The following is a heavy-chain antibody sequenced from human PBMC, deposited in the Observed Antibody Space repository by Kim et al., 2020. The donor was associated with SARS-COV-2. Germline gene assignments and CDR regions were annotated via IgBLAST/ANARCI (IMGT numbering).Heavy chain of an antibody. J-gene: IGHJ4*02. Sequence: GESLKISCKGSGYSFTSFWISWVRQMPGKGLQWMGRIDPSDSYTNYSPSFQGHVTISTDKSISTAYLQWSSLKTSDTAMYYCARSGGVDYWGQGTLVTVSS. CDR2: IDPSDSYT. CDR3: ARSGGVDY. V-gene: IGHV5-10-1*01. CDR1: GYSFTSFW.